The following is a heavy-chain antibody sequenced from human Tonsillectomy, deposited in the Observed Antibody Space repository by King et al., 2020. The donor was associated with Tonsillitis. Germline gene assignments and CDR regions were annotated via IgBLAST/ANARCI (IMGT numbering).Heavy chain of an antibody. J-gene: IGHJ4*02. CDR1: GFSLSTSGMR. CDR2: IDWDDDK. CDR3: ARTSVAGLYYFDF. D-gene: IGHD6-19*01. Sequence: VTLKESGPALVRPTQTLTLTCTFSGFSLSTSGMRVSWIRQPPGKALEWLARIDWDDDKFYSTSLKTRLTISKDTSKNQVVLTMTNMDPVDTATYYCARTSVAGLYYFDFWGQGTLVTVSS. V-gene: IGHV2-70*04.